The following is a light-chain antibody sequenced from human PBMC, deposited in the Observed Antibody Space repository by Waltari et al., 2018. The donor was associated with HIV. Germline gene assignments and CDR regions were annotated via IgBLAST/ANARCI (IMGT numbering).Light chain of an antibody. CDR3: AAWDDSLNGWV. CDR1: RSNIGRNT. J-gene: IGLJ3*02. V-gene: IGLV1-44*01. CDR2: SNN. Sequence: QSVLTQPPSASGTPGQRVTISCSGSRSNIGRNTVSWYQQLPGTAPKLFIYSNNQRPSGVPDRFSGSKSGTSASLAISGLQSEDEADYYWAAWDDSLNGWVFGGGTKLTVV.